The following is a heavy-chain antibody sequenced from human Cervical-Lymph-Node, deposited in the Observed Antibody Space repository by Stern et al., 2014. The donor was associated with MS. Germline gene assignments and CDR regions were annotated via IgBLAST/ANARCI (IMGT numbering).Heavy chain of an antibody. CDR1: GFSVSSSEVS. J-gene: IGHJ4*02. V-gene: IGHV2-5*01. D-gene: IGHD2-8*02. CDR3: AHRKCDTGRFICHFDY. CDR2: ISWSDDK. Sequence: ESGPTLVKPTQTLTLTCTFSGFSVSSSEVSVGWIRQPPGKALEWLALISWSDDKRYSPSLKGRLPITRDTSKNQVVLTMANMDPLDTATYYCAHRKCDTGRFICHFDYWGQGTLVTVSS.